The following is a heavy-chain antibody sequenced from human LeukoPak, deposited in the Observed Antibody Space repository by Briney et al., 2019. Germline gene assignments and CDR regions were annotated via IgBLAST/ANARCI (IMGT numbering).Heavy chain of an antibody. V-gene: IGHV4-4*07. CDR3: ARDRLWFGFDY. Sequence: SETLSLTCTVSGGSISSYYWSWIRQPAGKGLEWIGRIETSGNTNYNPSLESRVTISVDTSKNQFSLKLSSVTAADTAVYYCARDRLWFGFDYWGQGTLVTVSS. J-gene: IGHJ4*02. CDR2: IETSGNT. CDR1: GGSISSYY. D-gene: IGHD3-10*01.